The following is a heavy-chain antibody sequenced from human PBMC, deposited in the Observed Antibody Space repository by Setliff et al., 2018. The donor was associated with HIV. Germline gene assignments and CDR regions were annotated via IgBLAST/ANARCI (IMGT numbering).Heavy chain of an antibody. CDR2: IYYSGST. V-gene: IGHV4-59*01. D-gene: IGHD6-19*01. J-gene: IGHJ6*02. CDR1: GGSISSYY. CDR3: ARDRWSVAGAYYYYGMDV. Sequence: FTCTVSGGSISSYYWSWIRQPPGKGLELIGYIYYSGSTNYNPSLKSRVTISVDTSKNQFSLKLSSVTAADTAVYYCARDRWSVAGAYYYYGMDVWGQGTTVTVSS.